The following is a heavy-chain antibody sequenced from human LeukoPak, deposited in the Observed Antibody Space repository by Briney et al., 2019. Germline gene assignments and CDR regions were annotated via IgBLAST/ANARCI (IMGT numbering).Heavy chain of an antibody. D-gene: IGHD3-22*01. J-gene: IGHJ4*02. CDR2: IRYDGSNK. Sequence: GGSLRLSCAASGFTFSSYGMHWVRRAPGKGLEWVAFIRYDGSNKYYADSVKGRFTISRDNSKNTLYLQMNSLRAEDTAVYYCAKDGPPNSSGYYFLNYWGQGTLVTVSS. CDR1: GFTFSSYG. V-gene: IGHV3-30*02. CDR3: AKDGPPNSSGYYFLNY.